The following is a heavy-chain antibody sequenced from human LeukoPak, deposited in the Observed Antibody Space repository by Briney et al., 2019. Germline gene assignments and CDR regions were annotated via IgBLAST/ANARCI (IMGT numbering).Heavy chain of an antibody. Sequence: GGPLRLSCAASGFTFSSYIMTWFRQAPGKGLEWVSSISSSSSYIYYADSVKGRFTISRDNAKNSLYLQMNSLRAEDTAVYYCARSAGPGYCSSTSCYSHGAFDIWGQGTMVTVSS. V-gene: IGHV3-21*01. D-gene: IGHD2-2*01. CDR2: ISSSSSYI. CDR1: GFTFSSYI. J-gene: IGHJ3*02. CDR3: ARSAGPGYCSSTSCYSHGAFDI.